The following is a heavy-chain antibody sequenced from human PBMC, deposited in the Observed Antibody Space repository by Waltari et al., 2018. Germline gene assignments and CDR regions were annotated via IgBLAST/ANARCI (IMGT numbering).Heavy chain of an antibody. CDR1: GGSISRGHYY. Sequence: QVQLQESGPGLVKPSQTLSLTCPVSGGSISRGHYYWSWLRQPPGKGLEWIGYIYYSGSTYYNPSLKSRVTISVDTSKNQFSLKLSSVTAADTAVYYCASIAAAGTYYYGMDVWGQGTTVTVSS. V-gene: IGHV4-30-4*08. CDR3: ASIAAAGTYYYGMDV. D-gene: IGHD6-13*01. CDR2: IYYSGST. J-gene: IGHJ6*02.